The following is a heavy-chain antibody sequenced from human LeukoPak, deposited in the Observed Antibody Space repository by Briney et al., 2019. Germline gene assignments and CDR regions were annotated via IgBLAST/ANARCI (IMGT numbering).Heavy chain of an antibody. CDR1: GFTFSDHY. J-gene: IGHJ4*02. V-gene: IGHV3-11*04. CDR2: ISGRSSGI. CDR3: ATVEMATIGDY. Sequence: GGSLRLSCAASGFTFSDHYMSWIRQAPGKGLEWVSYISGRSSGIYYADSVKGRFTISRDNAKNSLYLQMNSLRADDTAVYYCATVEMATIGDYWGQGTLVTVCS. D-gene: IGHD5-24*01.